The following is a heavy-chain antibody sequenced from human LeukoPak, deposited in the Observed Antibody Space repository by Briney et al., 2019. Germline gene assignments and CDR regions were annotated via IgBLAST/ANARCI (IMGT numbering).Heavy chain of an antibody. Sequence: PGRSLRLSCAASGFTFSSYAMHWVRQAPGKGLEWVAVISYDGSNKYYADSVKGRFTISRDNSKNTLYLQMNSLRAEDTAMYYCAKDLDFWSVWNAFDIWGQGTMVTVSS. CDR3: AKDLDFWSVWNAFDI. CDR2: ISYDGSNK. J-gene: IGHJ3*02. V-gene: IGHV3-30-3*02. D-gene: IGHD3-3*01. CDR1: GFTFSSYA.